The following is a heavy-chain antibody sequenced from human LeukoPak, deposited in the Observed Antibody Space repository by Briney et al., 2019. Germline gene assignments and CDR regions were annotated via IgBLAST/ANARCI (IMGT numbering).Heavy chain of an antibody. D-gene: IGHD2-2*01. V-gene: IGHV3-33*01. Sequence: GGSLRLSCAASGFTFSSYGMHWVRQAPGKGLEWVAVIWYDGSNKYYADSVKGRFTISRDNSKNTLYLQMNSLRAEDTAAYYCARSDPIGYCSSTSCAFDYWGQGTLVTVSS. CDR1: GFTFSSYG. CDR3: ARSDPIGYCSSTSCAFDY. J-gene: IGHJ4*02. CDR2: IWYDGSNK.